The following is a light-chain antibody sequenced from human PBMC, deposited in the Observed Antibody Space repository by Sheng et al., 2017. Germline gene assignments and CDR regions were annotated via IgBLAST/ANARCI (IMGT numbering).Light chain of an antibody. CDR2: AAS. CDR3: QQINSYPFT. CDR1: QGIRSS. V-gene: IGKV1-9*01. Sequence: DIQLTQSPSFLSASVGDRVTITCRASQGIRSSLAWYQQKSGKAPKVLIYAASTLQSGVPSRFSGSGSGTEFTLTISSLQPEDFATYYCQQINSYPFTFGGGTKVEI. J-gene: IGKJ4*01.